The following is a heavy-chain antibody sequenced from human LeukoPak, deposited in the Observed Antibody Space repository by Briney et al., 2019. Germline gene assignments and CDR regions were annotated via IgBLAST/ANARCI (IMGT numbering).Heavy chain of an antibody. Sequence: GRSLRLSCAASGLTFRNYAMSWVRQAPGKGLEWVSVICANDGNTYYADAVKGRFTISRDNSKDTLYLQMDSLRAEDTAVYYCARDAPVWSSTQHPHNWFDPWGQGTLVTVSS. J-gene: IGHJ5*02. CDR1: GLTFRNYA. D-gene: IGHD6-13*01. V-gene: IGHV3-23*01. CDR3: ARDAPVWSSTQHPHNWFDP. CDR2: ICANDGNT.